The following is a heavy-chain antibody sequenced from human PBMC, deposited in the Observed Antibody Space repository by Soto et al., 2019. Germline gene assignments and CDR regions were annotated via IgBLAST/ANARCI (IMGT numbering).Heavy chain of an antibody. D-gene: IGHD6-13*01. Sequence: ASVKVSCKASGYTFTGYYMHWVRQAPGQGLEWMGWINPNSGGTNYAQKFQGWVTMTRDTSISTAYMELSRLRSDDTAVYYCARDARILENSYSSSWYPRSVWFDPWGQGTLVTVSS. J-gene: IGHJ5*02. CDR3: ARDARILENSYSSSWYPRSVWFDP. V-gene: IGHV1-2*04. CDR1: GYTFTGYY. CDR2: INPNSGGT.